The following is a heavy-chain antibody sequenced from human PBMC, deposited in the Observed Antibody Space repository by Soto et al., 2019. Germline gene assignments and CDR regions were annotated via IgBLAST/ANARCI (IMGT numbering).Heavy chain of an antibody. CDR1: GYTFTSYA. CDR2: INADNGNT. J-gene: IGHJ5*02. Sequence: ASVKVSCKASGYTFTSYAMHWVRQAPGQRLEWMGWINADNGNTKYSQKFQGRVTITRDTSASTAYMELRSLRSDDTAVYYCARGSSGEDFDPWGQGTLVTVPS. D-gene: IGHD4-17*01. CDR3: ARGSSGEDFDP. V-gene: IGHV1-3*01.